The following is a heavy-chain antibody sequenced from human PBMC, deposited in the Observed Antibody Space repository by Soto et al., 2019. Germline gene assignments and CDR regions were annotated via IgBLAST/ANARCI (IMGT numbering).Heavy chain of an antibody. D-gene: IGHD7-27*01. Sequence: SETLSLTCSVSGDSISNLDYFWAWIRQPPGQALEYIGYIYKSATTYYNPSFESRVAISVDTSKSQFSLNVSSVTAADTAVYFCARGRYCLTGRCFPNWFDSWGQGALVTVSS. V-gene: IGHV4-30-4*01. CDR1: GDSISNLDYF. CDR2: IYKSATT. J-gene: IGHJ5*01. CDR3: ARGRYCLTGRCFPNWFDS.